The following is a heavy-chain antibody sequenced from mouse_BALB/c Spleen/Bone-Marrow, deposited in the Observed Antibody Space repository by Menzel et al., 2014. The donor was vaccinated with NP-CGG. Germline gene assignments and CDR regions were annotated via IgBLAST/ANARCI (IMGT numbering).Heavy chain of an antibody. D-gene: IGHD2-5*01. V-gene: IGHV1S137*01. CDR1: GYTFTDYA. CDR3: ARGYSNNYAMDY. J-gene: IGHJ4*01. Sequence: QVQLQQSGAELVRPGVSVKISCKGSGYTFTDYAMHWVKQSHAESLEWIGVINTYFGDISYNQKFKGKATIAVDKTPRTVYMELARLTAEDSAIYYCARGYSNNYAMDYWGQGTSVTVSS. CDR2: INTYFGDI.